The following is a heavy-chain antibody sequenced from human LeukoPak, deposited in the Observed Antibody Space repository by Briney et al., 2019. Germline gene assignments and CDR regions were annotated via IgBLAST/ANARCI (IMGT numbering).Heavy chain of an antibody. D-gene: IGHD6-19*01. CDR1: GFTFSSYS. Sequence: GGSLTLSCAASGFTFSSYSMNWVRQAPGKGLEWVSSISSSSSYIYYADSVKGRFTISRDNAKNSLYLQMNSLRAEDTAVYYCARVSSGWYMRDYWGQGTLVTVSS. J-gene: IGHJ4*02. CDR3: ARVSSGWYMRDY. CDR2: ISSSSSYI. V-gene: IGHV3-21*01.